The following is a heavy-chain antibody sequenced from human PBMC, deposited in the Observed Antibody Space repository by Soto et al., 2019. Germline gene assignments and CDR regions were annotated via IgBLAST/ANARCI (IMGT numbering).Heavy chain of an antibody. CDR2: SYYSGNT. CDR1: GGSITSSSYY. D-gene: IGHD2-15*01. J-gene: IGHJ4*02. V-gene: IGHV4-39*02. Sequence: QLQLQESGPGLVKPSETLSLTCTVSGGSITSSSYYWGWIRQPPGKGLEGIGSSYYSGNTYYTPSLKHRVTISVDTSKNQFSLKLSSVTAADTAVYYCAREGGRYCSGGSCQVDYWGQGTLVTVSS. CDR3: AREGGRYCSGGSCQVDY.